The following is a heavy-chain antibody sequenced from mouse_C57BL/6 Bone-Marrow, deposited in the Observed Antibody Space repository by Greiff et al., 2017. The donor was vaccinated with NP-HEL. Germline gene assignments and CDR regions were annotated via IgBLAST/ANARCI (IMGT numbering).Heavy chain of an antibody. CDR3: ARLDGNSLDY. CDR1: GYTFTDYN. J-gene: IGHJ2*01. Sequence: EVKLMESGPELVKPGASVKMSCKASGYTFTDYNMHWVKQSHGKSLEWIGYINPNNGGTSYNQKFKGKATLTVNKSSSTAYMELRSLTSEDSAVYYCARLDGNSLDYWGQGTTLTVSS. D-gene: IGHD2-1*01. V-gene: IGHV1-22*01. CDR2: INPNNGGT.